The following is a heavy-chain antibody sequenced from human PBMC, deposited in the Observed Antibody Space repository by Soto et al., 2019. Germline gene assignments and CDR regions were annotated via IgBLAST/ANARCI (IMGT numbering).Heavy chain of an antibody. CDR1: GGTFSSYA. CDR3: ASIYFGTSKAASTWYYGMDV. Sequence: QVQLVKSGAEVKKPGSSVKVSCKASGGTFSSYAITWVRLAPGQGLEWMGGIIPIFGTANYAQKFQGRVTITADKYTSTAHMELSRLRSEDTTVYYAASIYFGTSKAASTWYYGMDVWGQGTTVTVSS. J-gene: IGHJ6*02. CDR2: IIPIFGTA. D-gene: IGHD6-6*01. V-gene: IGHV1-69*06.